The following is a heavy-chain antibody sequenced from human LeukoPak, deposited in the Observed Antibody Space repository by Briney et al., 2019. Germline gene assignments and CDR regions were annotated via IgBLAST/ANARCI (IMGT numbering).Heavy chain of an antibody. V-gene: IGHV4-59*01. CDR2: IYYSGST. CDR1: GGSISSYY. Sequence: SETLSLTCTVSGGSISSYYWSWIRQPPGKGLEWIGYIYYSGSTNYNPSLKSRVTISVDTSKNQFSLKLSSVTAADTVVYYCARQAVAGTDLWGQGTLVTVSS. J-gene: IGHJ5*02. D-gene: IGHD6-19*01. CDR3: ARQAVAGTDL.